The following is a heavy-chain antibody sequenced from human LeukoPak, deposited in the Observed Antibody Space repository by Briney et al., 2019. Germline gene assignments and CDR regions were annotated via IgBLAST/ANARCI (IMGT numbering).Heavy chain of an antibody. D-gene: IGHD3-22*01. V-gene: IGHV3-23*01. CDR3: AKLFRGQVLKTYYYDSSGYNAFDY. Sequence: PGGSLRLSCAASGFTFSSYAMSWVRQAPGKGLEWVSAISGSGGSTYYADSVKGRFTISRDNSKNTLYLQMNSLRAEDTAVYYCAKLFRGQVLKTYYYDSSGYNAFDYWGQGTLVTVSS. J-gene: IGHJ4*02. CDR2: ISGSGGST. CDR1: GFTFSSYA.